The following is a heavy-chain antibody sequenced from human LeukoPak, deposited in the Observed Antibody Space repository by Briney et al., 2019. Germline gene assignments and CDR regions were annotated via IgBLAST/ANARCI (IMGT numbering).Heavy chain of an antibody. CDR2: IIPILGIA. CDR3: ARDRLVVAAPDAFDI. D-gene: IGHD2-15*01. Sequence: SVKVSCKASGGTFSSYAISWVRQAPGQGLEWMGRIIPILGIANYAQKFQGKVTITADKSTSTAYMELSSLRSEDTAVYYCARDRLVVAAPDAFDIWGQGTMVTVSS. V-gene: IGHV1-69*04. J-gene: IGHJ3*02. CDR1: GGTFSSYA.